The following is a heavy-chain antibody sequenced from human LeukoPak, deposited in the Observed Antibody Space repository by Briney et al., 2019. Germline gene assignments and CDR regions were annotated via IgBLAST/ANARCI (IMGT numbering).Heavy chain of an antibody. CDR1: GFTFSDYY. CDR2: ISSSGSTI. CDR3: ARDGDGYNYKLDY. J-gene: IGHJ4*02. D-gene: IGHD5-24*01. V-gene: IGHV3-11*01. Sequence: PGGSLRLSCAASGFTFSDYYMSWIRQAPGKGLEWISYISSSGSTIYYADSVKGRFTISRDNAKNSLYPQMNSLRAEDTAVYYCARDGDGYNYKLDYWGQGTLVTVSS.